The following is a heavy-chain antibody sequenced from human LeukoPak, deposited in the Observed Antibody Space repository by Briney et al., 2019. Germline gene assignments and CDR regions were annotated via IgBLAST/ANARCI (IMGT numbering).Heavy chain of an antibody. D-gene: IGHD6-19*01. CDR2: IWNDGSDD. V-gene: IGHV3-33*06. CDR1: GFSFSSYG. CDR3: VKHGYSSGWPQVPCDY. Sequence: GGSLRLSCAASGFSFSSYGMHWVRQAPGKGLEWVAVIWNDGSDDYYKDSVKGRFTISRDNSKNTLYLQMNSLRAEDTAVYYCVKHGYSSGWPQVPCDYWGQGTLVTVSS. J-gene: IGHJ4*02.